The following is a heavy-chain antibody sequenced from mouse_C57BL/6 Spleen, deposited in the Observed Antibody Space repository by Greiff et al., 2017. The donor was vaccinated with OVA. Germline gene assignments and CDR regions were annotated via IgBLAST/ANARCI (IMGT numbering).Heavy chain of an antibody. CDR3: ARQKGGLLRGMDY. D-gene: IGHD1-1*01. CDR2: LSSGGSYT. V-gene: IGHV5-6*01. CDR1: GFTFSSYG. Sequence: EVQLVESGGDLVKPGGSLKLSCAASGFTFSSYGMSWVRQTPDKRLEWVATLSSGGSYTYYPDSVKGRFTISRDNAKNTLYLQMSSLKSEDTAMYYCARQKGGLLRGMDYWGQGTSVTVSS. J-gene: IGHJ4*01.